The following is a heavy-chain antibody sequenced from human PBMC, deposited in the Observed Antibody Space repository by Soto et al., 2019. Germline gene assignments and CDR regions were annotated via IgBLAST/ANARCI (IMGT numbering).Heavy chain of an antibody. CDR3: ARVGYCSGGSCYSPAWFDP. V-gene: IGHV6-1*01. Sequence: SQTLSLTCAISGDSVSSNSAAWNWIRQSPSRGLEWLGRTYYRSKWYNDYAVSVKSRITINPDTSKNQFSLQPNSVTPEDTAVYYCARVGYCSGGSCYSPAWFDPWGQGTLVTVSS. CDR1: GDSVSSNSAA. CDR2: TYYRSKWYN. J-gene: IGHJ5*02. D-gene: IGHD2-15*01.